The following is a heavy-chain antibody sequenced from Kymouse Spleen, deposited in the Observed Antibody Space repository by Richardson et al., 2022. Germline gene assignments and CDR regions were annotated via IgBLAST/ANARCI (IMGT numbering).Heavy chain of an antibody. V-gene: IGHV3-30*18. CDR2: ISYDGSNK. Sequence: QVQLVESGGGVVQPGRSLRLSCAASGFTFSSYGMHWVRQAPGKGLEWVAVISYDGSNKYYADSVKGRFTISRDNSKNTLYLQMNSLRAEDTAVYYCAAIAAAQFFWGQGTLVTVSS. D-gene: IGHD6-13*01. CDR3: AAIAAAQFF. J-gene: IGHJ4*02,IGHJ5*02. CDR1: GFTFSSYG.